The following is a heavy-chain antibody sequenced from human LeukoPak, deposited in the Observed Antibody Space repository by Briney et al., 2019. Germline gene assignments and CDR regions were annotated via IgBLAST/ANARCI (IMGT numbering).Heavy chain of an antibody. D-gene: IGHD6-13*01. Sequence: GEYLKISCKGSGYSFTSNWIGWVRQMPGKGLEWMGIIFPGDSDTRYSPAFQGQVTISADKSISTAYLQWSSLKASDTAMYYCAGLDSSSWYYWGQGTRVSVSS. CDR2: IFPGDSDT. CDR1: GYSFTSNW. CDR3: AGLDSSSWYY. V-gene: IGHV5-51*01. J-gene: IGHJ4*02.